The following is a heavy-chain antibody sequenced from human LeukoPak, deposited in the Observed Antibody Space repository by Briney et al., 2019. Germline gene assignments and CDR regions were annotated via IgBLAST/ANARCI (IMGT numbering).Heavy chain of an antibody. Sequence: GESPKISCKGSGYSFTSYWIGWVRQMPGKGLEWMGIIYPGDSDTRYSPSFQGQVTISADKSISTAYLQWSSLKASDTAMYYCARRSITMIVVVHDAFDIWGQGTMVTVSS. CDR2: IYPGDSDT. J-gene: IGHJ3*02. CDR1: GYSFTSYW. D-gene: IGHD3-22*01. V-gene: IGHV5-51*01. CDR3: ARRSITMIVVVHDAFDI.